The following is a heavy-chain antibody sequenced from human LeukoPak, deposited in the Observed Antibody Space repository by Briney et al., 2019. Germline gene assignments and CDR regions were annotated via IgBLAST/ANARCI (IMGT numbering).Heavy chain of an antibody. J-gene: IGHJ6*03. V-gene: IGHV3-7*01. CDR1: GFTFSSYW. CDR2: IKQDGSEK. CDR3: ARKSREYSSSTLTHYYYYYYMDV. D-gene: IGHD6-6*01. Sequence: GGSLRLSCAASGFTFSSYWMSWVRQAPGKGLEWVANIKQDGSEKYYVDSVKGRFTISRDNAKNSLYLQMNSLRAEDTAVYYCARKSREYSSSTLTHYYYYYYMDVWGKVTTVTVSS.